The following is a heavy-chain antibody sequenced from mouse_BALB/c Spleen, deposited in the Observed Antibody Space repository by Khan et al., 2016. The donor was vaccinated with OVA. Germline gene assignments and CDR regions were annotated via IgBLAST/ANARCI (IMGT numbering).Heavy chain of an antibody. J-gene: IGHJ2*01. Sequence: EVELVESGGGLVQPGGSRKLSCAASGFTFSGFGMHWVRQAPEKGLEWVAFISSGSDTIYYSDTVKGRFTIHRGNPKKTLFLQMTRLKSEDTAMYLCARTGYYYFDYWGQGTTLTVSS. V-gene: IGHV5-17*02. D-gene: IGHD2-3*01. CDR1: GFTFSGFG. CDR3: ARTGYYYFDY. CDR2: ISSGSDTI.